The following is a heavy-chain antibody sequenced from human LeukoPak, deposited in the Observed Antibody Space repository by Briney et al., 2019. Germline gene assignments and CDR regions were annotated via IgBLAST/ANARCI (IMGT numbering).Heavy chain of an antibody. CDR1: GGSISSYY. J-gene: IGHJ6*03. CDR2: IYYSGST. Sequence: SETLSLTCTVSGGSISSYYWSWIRQPPGKGLEWIGYIYYSGSTNYNPSLKSRVTISVDTSKNHFSLKLSSVTAADTAVYYCARVNWFGELSGYYYYMDVWGKGTTVTISS. CDR3: ARVNWFGELSGYYYYMDV. D-gene: IGHD3-10*01. V-gene: IGHV4-59*01.